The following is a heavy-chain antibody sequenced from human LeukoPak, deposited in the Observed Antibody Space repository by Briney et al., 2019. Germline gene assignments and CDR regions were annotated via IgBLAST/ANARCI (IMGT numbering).Heavy chain of an antibody. Sequence: GGSLRLSCSASGFTFSNYAMHWVRQAPGKGLEFVSGISSTGGSTYYPDSVKDRFSISRDNSKNTLYLQMTRLRADDTAVYYCVKDQHCSTRGCATRTGFDPWGQGTSVTVSS. CDR3: VKDQHCSTRGCATRTGFDP. CDR2: ISSTGGST. D-gene: IGHD2-2*01. J-gene: IGHJ5*02. CDR1: GFTFSNYA. V-gene: IGHV3-64D*06.